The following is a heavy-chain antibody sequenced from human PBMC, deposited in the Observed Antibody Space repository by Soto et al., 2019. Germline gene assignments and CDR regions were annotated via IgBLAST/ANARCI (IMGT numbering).Heavy chain of an antibody. Sequence: SETLSLTCTVSGGSISSYYWSWIRQPPGKGLEWIGYIYYSGSTNYNPSLKSRVTISVDTSKNQFSLKLSSVTAADTAVYYCARGDSSSSLDYWRQGTLVTVSS. V-gene: IGHV4-59*01. CDR1: GGSISSYY. CDR3: ARGDSSSSLDY. J-gene: IGHJ4*02. CDR2: IYYSGST. D-gene: IGHD6-13*01.